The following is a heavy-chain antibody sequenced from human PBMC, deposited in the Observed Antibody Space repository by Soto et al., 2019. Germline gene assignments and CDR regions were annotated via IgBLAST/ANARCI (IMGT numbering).Heavy chain of an antibody. J-gene: IGHJ5*02. CDR3: AKDQNIVVVPAAIDGWFDP. Sequence: LRLSCAASGFTFSSYAMSWVRQAPGKGLEWVSAISGSGGSTYYADSVKGRFTISRDNSKNTLYLQMNSLRAEDTAVYYCAKDQNIVVVPAAIDGWFDPWGQGTLVTVSS. D-gene: IGHD2-2*02. CDR2: ISGSGGST. CDR1: GFTFSSYA. V-gene: IGHV3-23*01.